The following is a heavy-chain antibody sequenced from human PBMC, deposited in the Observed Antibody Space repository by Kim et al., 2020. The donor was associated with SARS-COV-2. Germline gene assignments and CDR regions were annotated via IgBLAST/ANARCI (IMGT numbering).Heavy chain of an antibody. Sequence: GGSLRLSCAASGFTFSSYAMHWVRQAPGKGLEWVAVISYDGSNKYYADSVKGRFTISRDNSKNTLYLQMNSLRAEDTAVYYCARDRDTMVRGVSNPLYYFDCWGQGTLVTVSS. V-gene: IGHV3-30*04. J-gene: IGHJ4*02. CDR3: ARDRDTMVRGVSNPLYYFDC. D-gene: IGHD3-10*01. CDR2: ISYDGSNK. CDR1: GFTFSSYA.